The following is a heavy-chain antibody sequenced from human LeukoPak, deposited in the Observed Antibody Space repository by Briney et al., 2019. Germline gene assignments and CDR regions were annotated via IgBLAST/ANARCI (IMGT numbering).Heavy chain of an antibody. J-gene: IGHJ4*02. CDR3: ARYCSGGIPSYYFDY. D-gene: IGHD2-15*01. Sequence: SETLSLTCAVYGGSFSGYYWSWIRQPPGKGLEWIGEINHSGSTNYNPSLKRRVTISVDTSKNQFSLKLSSVTAADTAVYYCARYCSGGIPSYYFDYWGQGTLGTVSS. CDR1: GGSFSGYY. V-gene: IGHV4-34*01. CDR2: INHSGST.